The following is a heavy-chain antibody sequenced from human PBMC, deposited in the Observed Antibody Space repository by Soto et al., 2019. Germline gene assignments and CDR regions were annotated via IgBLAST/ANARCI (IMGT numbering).Heavy chain of an antibody. Sequence: KSSETLSLTCAVSGGSISSGGYSWSWIRQPPGKGLEWIGYIYHSGSTYYNPSLKSRVTISVDRSKNQFSLKLSSVTAADTAVYYCASGGIVATILNGIDFWGQGTMVTVSS. CDR1: GGSISSGGYS. V-gene: IGHV4-30-2*01. D-gene: IGHD5-12*01. J-gene: IGHJ6*02. CDR2: IYHSGST. CDR3: ASGGIVATILNGIDF.